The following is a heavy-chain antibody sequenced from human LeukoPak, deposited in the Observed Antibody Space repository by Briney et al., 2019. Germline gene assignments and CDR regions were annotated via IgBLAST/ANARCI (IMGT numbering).Heavy chain of an antibody. CDR3: AKDAQGGSGSYSWGTFDY. V-gene: IGHV3-23*01. J-gene: IGHJ4*02. CDR1: GFTFNNYA. CDR2: IRNSGGVT. D-gene: IGHD3-10*01. Sequence: PGGSLRLSCATSGFTFNNYAMSWVRQAPGKGLEWVSGIRNSGGVTVYASSVQGRFTISRDNSKNTLYLQMNTLRAEDTAVYYCAKDAQGGSGSYSWGTFDYWGQGILVTVSS.